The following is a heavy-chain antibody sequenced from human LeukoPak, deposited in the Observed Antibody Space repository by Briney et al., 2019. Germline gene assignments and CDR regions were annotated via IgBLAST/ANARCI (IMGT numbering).Heavy chain of an antibody. D-gene: IGHD1-26*01. CDR3: ARDWYSGNHYRFDS. Sequence: SQTLSLTCAISGDSVSSNSAAWNWIRQSPSRGLEWLGRTYYRSKWSSDYAVSMKSRITINADTSKNQFSLQLNSVTPEDTAVYFCARDWYSGNHYRFDSWGQGTLVTVSS. J-gene: IGHJ4*02. CDR2: TYYRSKWSS. CDR1: GDSVSSNSAA. V-gene: IGHV6-1*01.